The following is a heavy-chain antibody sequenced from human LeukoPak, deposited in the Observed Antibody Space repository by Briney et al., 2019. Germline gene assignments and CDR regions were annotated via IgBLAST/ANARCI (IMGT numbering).Heavy chain of an antibody. CDR3: ARSRAFNSGAFDP. V-gene: IGHV4-61*01. CDR2: IYNGVNT. J-gene: IGHJ5*02. CDR1: GASVSSASY. Sequence: SETLSLTCTVSGASVSSASYWTWIRQPPGKGVEWIAHIYNGVNTNYNPSLKSRVTISVDTSKNQFSLRLNPVTAADTAVYYCARSRAFNSGAFDPWGQGSLVTVSS. D-gene: IGHD1-26*01.